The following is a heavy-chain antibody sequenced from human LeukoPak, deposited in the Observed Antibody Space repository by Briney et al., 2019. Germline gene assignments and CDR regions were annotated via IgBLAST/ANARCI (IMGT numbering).Heavy chain of an antibody. Sequence: ASVKVSCKASGYTFTSYAMHWVRQAPGQRLEWMGWINAGNGNTKYSQKFQGRVTFTRDTSASTAYMELSSLRSEDTAVYYCARDGRSGWNFDYWGQGTLVTVSS. CDR3: ARDGRSGWNFDY. J-gene: IGHJ4*02. V-gene: IGHV1-3*01. D-gene: IGHD6-19*01. CDR2: INAGNGNT. CDR1: GYTFTSYA.